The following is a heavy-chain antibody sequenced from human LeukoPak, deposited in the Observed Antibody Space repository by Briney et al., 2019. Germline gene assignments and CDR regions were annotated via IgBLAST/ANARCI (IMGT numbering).Heavy chain of an antibody. CDR3: ARQPFFYYYLDV. CDR1: GFAFNNDA. J-gene: IGHJ6*03. D-gene: IGHD2/OR15-2a*01. V-gene: IGHV3-23*01. Sequence: GGSLRLSCAASGFAFNNDAMTWVRQPPGKGLEWVSTIVGDSTIEYYADSVKGRFTISSDNSKTMLFLHMNSLRAEDTAIYYCARQPFFYYYLDVWGKRTTVTV. CDR2: IVGDSTIE.